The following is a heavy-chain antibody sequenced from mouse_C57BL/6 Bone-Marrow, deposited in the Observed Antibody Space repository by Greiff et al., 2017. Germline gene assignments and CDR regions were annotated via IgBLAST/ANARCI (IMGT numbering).Heavy chain of an antibody. CDR2: GQGLEWIG. CDR1: YTFS. J-gene: IGHJ4*01. CDR3: SDDSTFYCCTWDYGSTSDAMDY. V-gene: IGHV1-87*01. Sequence: VKLQESGPELARPWASVKISCQAFYTFSRRVHFAIRDTNYWMRWVKQRPGQGLEWIGAIYPGNGETSYNQKFKGKATFTADKSTRTSYMQLSSLTSDDSTFYCCTWDYGSTSDAMDYWGQGTSVTVSS. D-gene: IGHD1-1*01.